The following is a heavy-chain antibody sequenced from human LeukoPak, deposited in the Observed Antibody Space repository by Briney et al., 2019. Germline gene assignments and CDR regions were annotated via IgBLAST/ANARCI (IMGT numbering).Heavy chain of an antibody. CDR2: ISSSGTYT. CDR1: GFYFSDYY. CDR3: AKIAGTYSPDY. J-gene: IGHJ4*02. Sequence: GGTLRLSCAASGFYFSDYYMTWIRQAPGKGLEWVSYISSSGTYTNYADSVKGRFTISRDNAKRSLYLQMNSLSAEDTAVYYCAKIAGTYSPDYWGQGTLVTVSS. V-gene: IGHV3-11*06. D-gene: IGHD1-26*01.